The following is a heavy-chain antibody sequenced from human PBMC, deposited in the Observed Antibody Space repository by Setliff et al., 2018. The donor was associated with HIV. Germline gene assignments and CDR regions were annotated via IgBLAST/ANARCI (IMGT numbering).Heavy chain of an antibody. D-gene: IGHD3-22*01. CDR2: INHGGHT. V-gene: IGHV4-34*01. Sequence: PSETLSLTCAVYGGSFSGFYWSWIRQPPGKGLEWIGEINHGGHTNYNPSLKSRVTISIDTSKNQFSLNLTSVTAADTAVYYCASRIYYYDSNNFLREEGFDPWGQGTLVTVSS. CDR1: GGSFSGFY. J-gene: IGHJ5*02. CDR3: ASRIYYYDSNNFLREEGFDP.